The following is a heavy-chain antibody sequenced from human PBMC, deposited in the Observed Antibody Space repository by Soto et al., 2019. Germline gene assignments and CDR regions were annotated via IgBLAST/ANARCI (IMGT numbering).Heavy chain of an antibody. CDR3: ARDYCRSSSCRFDY. Sequence: EVQLVESGGGLVQPGESLRLSCAASGFTFSGHSMNWVRQAPGKGLEWISYISSGTSTIYYADSVKGRFTISRDNDNNSLDLQMNSLRAEDTAVYYCARDYCRSSSCRFDYWGQGTLVTVSS. J-gene: IGHJ4*02. CDR1: GFTFSGHS. CDR2: ISSGTSTI. V-gene: IGHV3-48*01. D-gene: IGHD2-2*01.